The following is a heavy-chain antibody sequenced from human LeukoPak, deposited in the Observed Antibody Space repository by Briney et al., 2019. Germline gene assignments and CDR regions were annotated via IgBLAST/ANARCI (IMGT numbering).Heavy chain of an antibody. V-gene: IGHV3-30*04. Sequence: GGSLRLSCAASGFTFSSYAMHWVRQAPGKGLEWVAVISYDGSNKYYADSVKGRFTISRDNSKNTTYLQMNSLRAEDTAVYYCARTPYYYDSSGPGAFDIWGQGTMVTVSS. J-gene: IGHJ3*02. D-gene: IGHD3-22*01. CDR3: ARTPYYYDSSGPGAFDI. CDR2: ISYDGSNK. CDR1: GFTFSSYA.